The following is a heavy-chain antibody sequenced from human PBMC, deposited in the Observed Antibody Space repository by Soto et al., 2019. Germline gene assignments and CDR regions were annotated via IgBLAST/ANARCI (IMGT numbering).Heavy chain of an antibody. CDR3: ARDPNGDYLGAFDF. J-gene: IGHJ3*01. D-gene: IGHD4-17*01. CDR2: SRAKGGGT. CDR1: GFTFSSFF. V-gene: IGHV3-23*01. Sequence: EVQLLEPGGGLVQPGGSLRLSCAASGFTFSSFFMSWVRQAPGKGLDWVSGSRAKGGGTYYADSVKGRFIISRDNSQNTLYLQMNSLRAEDTGVYFCARDPNGDYLGAFDFWGQKTMVTVSS.